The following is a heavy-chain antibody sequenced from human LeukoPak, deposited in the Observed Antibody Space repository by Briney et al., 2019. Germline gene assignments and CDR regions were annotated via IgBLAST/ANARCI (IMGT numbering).Heavy chain of an antibody. CDR1: GFTFSGYV. V-gene: IGHV3-23*01. Sequence: GGSLRLSCAASGFTFSGYVMSWVRQAPGKGLERVSGISGSGGSTYYADSVKGRFTISRDNSKNTLYLQMNGLRAEDTAVYYCAKEGSMKGAFDIWGQGTMVTVSS. D-gene: IGHD3-10*01. CDR3: AKEGSMKGAFDI. J-gene: IGHJ3*02. CDR2: ISGSGGST.